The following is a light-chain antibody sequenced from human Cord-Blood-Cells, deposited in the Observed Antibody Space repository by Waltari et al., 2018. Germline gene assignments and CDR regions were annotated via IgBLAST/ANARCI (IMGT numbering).Light chain of an antibody. V-gene: IGKV4-1*01. J-gene: IGKJ4*01. Sequence: DIVMTQSPDSLAVSLGERATINCKSSQSVLYSSNNKNYLAWYQQKQGQPPKLLIYWASTRESGVPDRFSGSGSGTDFTLTISSRQAEDVAVYYCQQYYSTPFTFGGGTKVEIK. CDR2: WAS. CDR3: QQYYSTPFT. CDR1: QSVLYSSNNKNY.